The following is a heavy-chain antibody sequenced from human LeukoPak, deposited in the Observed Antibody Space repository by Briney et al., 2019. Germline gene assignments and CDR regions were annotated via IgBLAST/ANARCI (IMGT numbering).Heavy chain of an antibody. V-gene: IGHV4-34*01. D-gene: IGHD6-19*01. CDR1: GGSFSAYY. J-gene: IGHJ1*01. Sequence: SETLSLTCAVYGGSFSAYYWSWIRQPPGKGLEWIGEIDHSGSTNHNPSLKSRVTISVDTSKNQFSLKLSSVTAADTAVYYCARENSSRNFQHWGQGTLVTVSS. CDR3: ARENSSRNFQH. CDR2: IDHSGST.